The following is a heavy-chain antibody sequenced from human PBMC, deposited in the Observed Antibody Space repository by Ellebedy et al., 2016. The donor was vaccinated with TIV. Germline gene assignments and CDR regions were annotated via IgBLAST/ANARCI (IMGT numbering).Heavy chain of an antibody. J-gene: IGHJ4*02. CDR3: ARVGEGDAAVAGNHFYY. Sequence: GESLKISCAASGFTFSGYGMHWVRQAPGKGLEWVAIIWYHGNEKYYADSVKGRFTISRDNSKDTLYLQMNNLRAEDTAVYYCARVGEGDAAVAGNHFYYWGQGTQVTVSS. CDR2: IWYHGNEK. CDR1: GFTFSGYG. D-gene: IGHD6-19*01. V-gene: IGHV3-33*01.